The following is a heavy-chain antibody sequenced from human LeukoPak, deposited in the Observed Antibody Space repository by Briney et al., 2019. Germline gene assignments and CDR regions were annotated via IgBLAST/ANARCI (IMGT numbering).Heavy chain of an antibody. D-gene: IGHD3-9*01. CDR2: IYYTGHT. Sequence: SETLSLTCTVSGGSISSSSYYWGWIRQPPGKGLEWIGSIYYTGHTYHNPSLKSRVTMSVDTSKNQFSLKLSSVTAADTAVYYCARHLRPDTDYDIVTGYFRPFDYWGQGTLVTVSS. CDR1: GGSISSSSYY. J-gene: IGHJ4*02. CDR3: ARHLRPDTDYDIVTGYFRPFDY. V-gene: IGHV4-39*01.